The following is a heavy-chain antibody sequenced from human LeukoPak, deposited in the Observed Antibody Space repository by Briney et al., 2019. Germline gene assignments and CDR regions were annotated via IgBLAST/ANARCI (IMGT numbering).Heavy chain of an antibody. D-gene: IGHD5-24*01. J-gene: IGHJ4*02. Sequence: ASVKVSCKAPGYTFTSYAIHWVRQAPGQGLEWMGWITPSGGTNYPQKFQGRVAITWDTSITTGYMDLSRLTSDDTAVYYCARDRYGDGFAHLDYWGQGALVTVSS. V-gene: IGHV1-2*02. CDR2: ITPSGGT. CDR1: GYTFTSYA. CDR3: ARDRYGDGFAHLDY.